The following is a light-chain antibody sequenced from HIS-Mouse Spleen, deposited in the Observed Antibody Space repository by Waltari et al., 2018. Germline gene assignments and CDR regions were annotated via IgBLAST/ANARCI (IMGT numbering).Light chain of an antibody. J-gene: IGLJ1*01. CDR3: AAWDDSLNYV. CDR1: SSNIGSNT. V-gene: IGLV1-44*01. Sequence: QSVLTQPPSASGTPGQRVTIPCSGSSSNIGSNTVNWYQQLPGTAPKLLIYSNNQRPSGVPDRFSGSKSGTSASLAISGLQSEDEADYYCAAWDDSLNYVFGTGTKVTVL. CDR2: SNN.